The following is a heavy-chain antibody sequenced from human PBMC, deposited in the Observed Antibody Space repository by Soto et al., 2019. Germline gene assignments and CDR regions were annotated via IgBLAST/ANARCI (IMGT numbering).Heavy chain of an antibody. CDR1: GFTFSIYG. V-gene: IGHV3-48*02. Sequence: EVQLVESGGNSVQPGGSLRLSCAASGFTFSIYGMNWVRQAPGKGLEWISYISSTASTIYYADSVKGRFTISRDSAKNSLYLQMNSLRDEDTAVYYCARDYYGDYYFDYWGRGTLVTVSS. J-gene: IGHJ4*02. D-gene: IGHD4-17*01. CDR2: ISSTASTI. CDR3: ARDYYGDYYFDY.